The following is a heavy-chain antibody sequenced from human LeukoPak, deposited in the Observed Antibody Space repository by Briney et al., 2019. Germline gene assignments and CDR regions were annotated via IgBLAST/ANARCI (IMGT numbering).Heavy chain of an antibody. CDR1: VFTFSPDS. V-gene: IGHV3-48*01. CDR3: ARSVEGSFDY. J-gene: IGHJ4*02. Sequence: GGSLRLSCATSVFTFSPDSFNWVRQAPGKGREWISYINAHRTTYYADSVEGRFTISRDNAKNSAYLQLNSLRVEDTAMYYCARSVEGSFDYWGQGALVTVSS. CDR2: INAHRTT. D-gene: IGHD6-19*01.